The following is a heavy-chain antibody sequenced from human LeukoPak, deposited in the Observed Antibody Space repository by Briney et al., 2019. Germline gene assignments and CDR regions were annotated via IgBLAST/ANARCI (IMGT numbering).Heavy chain of an antibody. CDR2: ISGGGSNT. Sequence: PGGSLRLSCAASGFTFSSYAMGWVRQAPGKGLEWVAVISGGGSNTYYADSGKGQFTISRDNSTNTLHLQMTSLRAEDTAIYYCAKLSAPYYDSSGYYTDYWGQGTLVTVSS. J-gene: IGHJ4*02. D-gene: IGHD3-22*01. CDR3: AKLSAPYYDSSGYYTDY. V-gene: IGHV3-23*01. CDR1: GFTFSSYA.